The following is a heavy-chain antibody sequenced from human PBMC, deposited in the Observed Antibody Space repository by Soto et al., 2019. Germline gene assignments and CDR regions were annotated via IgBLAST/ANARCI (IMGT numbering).Heavy chain of an antibody. J-gene: IGHJ4*02. CDR3: ARAIGPTLFDY. V-gene: IGHV3-13*04. D-gene: IGHD3-22*01. Sequence: EVQLVESGGGLVQPGGSLRLSCSASGFTFSSYDMHWVRQGPGKGLEWVSAIGTAGDTNYAGSVKGRFTISRENAKNSLHLQMNSLRAGDTAIYFCARAIGPTLFDYWGQGTLVTVSS. CDR2: IGTAGDT. CDR1: GFTFSSYD.